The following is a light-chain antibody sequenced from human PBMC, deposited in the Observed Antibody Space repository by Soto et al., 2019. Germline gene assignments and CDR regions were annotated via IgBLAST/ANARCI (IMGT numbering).Light chain of an antibody. CDR3: SSYAGSNQLI. CDR1: SSDVGGYNY. CDR2: EVS. J-gene: IGLJ2*01. V-gene: IGLV2-8*01. Sequence: QSALTQPPSASGSPGQSVTISCTGSSSDVGGYNYVSWYQQHPGKAPKLMIYEVSKRPSGVPDRFPGSQSGHTDSLTVSGLQAEAEADYYCSSYAGSNQLICGGRTKLPVL.